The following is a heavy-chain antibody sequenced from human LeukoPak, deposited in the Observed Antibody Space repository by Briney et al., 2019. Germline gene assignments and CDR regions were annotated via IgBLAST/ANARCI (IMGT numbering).Heavy chain of an antibody. CDR3: AAGYCSGGSCYRDFDY. J-gene: IGHJ4*02. CDR1: GFTFTSSA. D-gene: IGHD2-15*01. Sequence: SVKVSCKASGFTFTSSAVQWGRQARGQRLEWIGWFVVGSGNTNYAQKFQERVTITRDMSTSTAYMELSSLRSEDTAVYYCAAGYCSGGSCYRDFDYWGQGTLVTVSS. CDR2: FVVGSGNT. V-gene: IGHV1-58*01.